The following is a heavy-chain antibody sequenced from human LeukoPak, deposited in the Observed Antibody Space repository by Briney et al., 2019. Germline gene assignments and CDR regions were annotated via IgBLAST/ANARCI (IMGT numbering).Heavy chain of an antibody. D-gene: IGHD3-22*01. Sequence: GASVKVSCTASGYTFTSYGISWVRQAPGQGLEWMGWISAYNGNTTYAQKLQGRVTMTTDKSTSTAYMELRSLRSYYTAVYYCARITMIVGPAGAFDIWGQGTMVTVSS. CDR3: ARITMIVGPAGAFDI. V-gene: IGHV1-18*01. CDR1: GYTFTSYG. CDR2: ISAYNGNT. J-gene: IGHJ3*02.